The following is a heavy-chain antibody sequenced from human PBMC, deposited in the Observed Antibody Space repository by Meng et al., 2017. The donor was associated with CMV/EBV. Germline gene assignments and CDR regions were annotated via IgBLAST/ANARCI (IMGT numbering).Heavy chain of an antibody. V-gene: IGHV3-30*02. J-gene: IGHJ4*02. Sequence: SCVASGFTFISYGMHWVRQAPGKGLEWVAFIRYDGDNRYYADSVKGRFTISRDKSKNTLYLQMNSLRAEDTAVYYCAKDGSLGRKIVVPAVTPVCPDSWGQGTLVTVSS. D-gene: IGHD2-2*02. CDR3: AKDGSLGRKIVVPAVTPVCPDS. CDR2: IRYDGDNR. CDR1: GFTFISYG.